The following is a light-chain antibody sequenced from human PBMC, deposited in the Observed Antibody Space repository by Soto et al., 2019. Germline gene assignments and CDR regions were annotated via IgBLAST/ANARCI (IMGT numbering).Light chain of an antibody. CDR2: DAP. CDR1: QNVSSW. J-gene: IGKJ1*01. CDR3: QQYYSFST. V-gene: IGKV1-5*01. Sequence: IQMTQSPSSLSASVGDRVSITCRASQNVSSWLAWYQQKPGKAPNLLIHDAPTLETGVPSRFSGSGSGTEFTLTISSLQPEDFATYFCQQYYSFSTFGPGTKVDIK.